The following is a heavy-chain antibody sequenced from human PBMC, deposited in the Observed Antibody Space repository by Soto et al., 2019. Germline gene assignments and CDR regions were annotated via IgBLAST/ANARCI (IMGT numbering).Heavy chain of an antibody. CDR1: GFRFSSYG. V-gene: IGHV3-21*01. J-gene: IGHJ4*02. D-gene: IGHD1-26*01. CDR3: TRVLLGAYYGSDFDF. Sequence: EVLLVGSGGGPVKPGGSLRLSCTASGFRFSSYGMNWVRQAPGKGLEWVSSISSGSSFIYYADSVNGRFTISRDNAKNSLYLQMNSLRADDTAIYYCTRVLLGAYYGSDFDFWGQGTQVTVSS. CDR2: ISSGSSFI.